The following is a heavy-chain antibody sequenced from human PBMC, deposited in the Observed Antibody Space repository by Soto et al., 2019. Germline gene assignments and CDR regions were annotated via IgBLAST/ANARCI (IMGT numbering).Heavy chain of an antibody. Sequence: SVKVSCKASGGTFSSYTFSWVRQAPGQGLEWMGRIIPILGIANYAQKFQGRVTITADKSTSTAYMELSSLRSEDTAVYYCARDQGRYCSSTSCFVDYWGQGTLVTVSS. J-gene: IGHJ4*02. D-gene: IGHD2-2*01. V-gene: IGHV1-69*04. CDR3: ARDQGRYCSSTSCFVDY. CDR1: GGTFSSYT. CDR2: IIPILGIA.